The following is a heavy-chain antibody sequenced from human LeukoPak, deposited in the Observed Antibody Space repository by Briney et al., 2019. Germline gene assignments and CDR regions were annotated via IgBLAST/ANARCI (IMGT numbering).Heavy chain of an antibody. CDR1: GFSLSTSGVG. V-gene: IGHV2-5*02. D-gene: IGHD3-22*01. J-gene: IGHJ5*02. Sequence: SGPTLVKPTQTLTLTCTFSGFSLSTSGVGVGWIRQLPGKALEWLALIYWDYDKRYSPSLKSRLTITKDTSKNQVVLTMTNMDPVDTATYYCAHSGQQIGSYYYDSSGYYHNWFDPWGQGTLVTVSS. CDR2: IYWDYDK. CDR3: AHSGQQIGSYYYDSSGYYHNWFDP.